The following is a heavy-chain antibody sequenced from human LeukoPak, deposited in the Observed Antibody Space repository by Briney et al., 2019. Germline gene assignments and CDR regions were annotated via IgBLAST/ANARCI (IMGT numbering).Heavy chain of an antibody. Sequence: PSETLSLTCNVSGYSISSGYYWGWIRQPPGKALEWIGTTFHSGSPNYNPSLKSRVTISIDTSKNQFSLKLSSVTAADTAFYYCARDAGGDFYYWGQGTLVTVSS. CDR3: ARDAGGDFYY. CDR1: GYSISSGYY. D-gene: IGHD2-21*01. CDR2: TFHSGSP. V-gene: IGHV4-38-2*02. J-gene: IGHJ4*02.